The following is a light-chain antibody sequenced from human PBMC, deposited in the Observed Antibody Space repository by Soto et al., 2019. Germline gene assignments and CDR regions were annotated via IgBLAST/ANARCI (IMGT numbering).Light chain of an antibody. J-gene: IGKJ1*01. V-gene: IGKV1-5*01. CDR3: QQYNSYSQT. CDR1: QSISSW. Sequence: DIQMTQSPSTLSASVGDRVSITCRASQSISSWLAWYQQKPGKAPKLLIYDASSLESGVPSRFSGSGSGTEFPLTSSRLQPDDFASYYCQQYNSYSQTFGQGTKVEIK. CDR2: DAS.